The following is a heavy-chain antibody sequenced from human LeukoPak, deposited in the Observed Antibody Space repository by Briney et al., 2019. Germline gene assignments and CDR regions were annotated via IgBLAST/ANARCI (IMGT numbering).Heavy chain of an antibody. CDR1: GYTFTGYY. CDR2: INPNSGGT. J-gene: IGHJ4*02. CDR3: ARAIYDSSGYYGY. D-gene: IGHD3-22*01. Sequence: ASVKVSCKASGYTFTGYYMHWVRQAPGQGLEWMGWINPNSGGTNYAQKFQGRVTMTRDTSISTAYMELSRLRSDDTAVYYCARAIYDSSGYYGYWGQGTLVTVSS. V-gene: IGHV1-2*02.